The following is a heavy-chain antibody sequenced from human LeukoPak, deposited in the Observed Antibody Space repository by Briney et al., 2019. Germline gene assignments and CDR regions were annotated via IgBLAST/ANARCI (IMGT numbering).Heavy chain of an antibody. CDR3: ARDGIAAEDY. CDR1: GFTFSGYC. J-gene: IGHJ4*02. D-gene: IGHD6-13*01. V-gene: IGHV3-21*01. Sequence: GGSLRLSCAASGFTFSGYCMNWVRQAPGKGLGWVSSISTSSSYIYYADSVKGRFTISRDNAKNSLYLQMNSLRAEDTAVYYCARDGIAAEDYWGQGTLVTVSS. CDR2: ISTSSSYI.